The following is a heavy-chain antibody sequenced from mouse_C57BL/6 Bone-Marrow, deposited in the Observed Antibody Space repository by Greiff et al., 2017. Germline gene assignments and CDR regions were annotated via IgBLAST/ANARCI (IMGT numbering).Heavy chain of an antibody. J-gene: IGHJ1*03. Sequence: QVQLQQSGPELVKPGASVKISCKASGYAFSSSWMNWVKQRPGKGLEWIGRLYPGDGDTNYNGKFKGKATLTADKSSSTAYMQLSSLTSEDSAVYFCARGGTTVVAPTEYFDVWGTGTTVTVSS. CDR3: ARGGTTVVAPTEYFDV. CDR1: GYAFSSSW. D-gene: IGHD1-1*01. CDR2: LYPGDGDT. V-gene: IGHV1-82*01.